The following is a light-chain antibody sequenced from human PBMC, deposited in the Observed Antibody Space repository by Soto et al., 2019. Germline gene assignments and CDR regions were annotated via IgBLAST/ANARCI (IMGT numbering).Light chain of an antibody. V-gene: IGKV3-15*01. J-gene: IGKJ4*01. CDR2: DTS. CDR1: QGIGDT. Sequence: VVMRQSPDTLSVSPWEVATLSCRASQGIGDTLAWYQHKPGQTPRLLIYDTSTRATGVPARFSGSRSGTEFTLTINSLQSEDFAVYYCQRYNNWPLTFGGGTKVDIK. CDR3: QRYNNWPLT.